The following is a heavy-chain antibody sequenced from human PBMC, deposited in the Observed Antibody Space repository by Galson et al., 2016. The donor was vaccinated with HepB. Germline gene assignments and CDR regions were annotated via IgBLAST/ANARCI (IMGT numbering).Heavy chain of an antibody. Sequence: SLRLSCAASGFSISDIAMTWVRQVPGKGLQWVSNSLTNNGRIYSADSVKGRFTISRDVSKNPLYLQMNSLRADDTAIYYCAKLRRWQPVYWGQGTLVTVSS. CDR1: GFSISDIA. D-gene: IGHD2-15*01. CDR3: AKLRRWQPVY. J-gene: IGHJ4*02. V-gene: IGHV3-23*01. CDR2: SLTNNGRI.